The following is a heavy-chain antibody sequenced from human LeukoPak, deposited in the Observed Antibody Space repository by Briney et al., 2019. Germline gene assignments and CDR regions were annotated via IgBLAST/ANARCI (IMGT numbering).Heavy chain of an antibody. V-gene: IGHV3-21*01. Sequence: GGSLRLSCAASGFTFSSYSMNWFRQAPGKGLEWVSSISSSSTYIYYADSVKGRFTISRDNAKNSLYLQMNSLRAEDTAVYYCAKDPIAVAQAYYFDYWGQGTLVTVSS. CDR3: AKDPIAVAQAYYFDY. J-gene: IGHJ4*02. CDR2: ISSSSTYI. D-gene: IGHD6-19*01. CDR1: GFTFSSYS.